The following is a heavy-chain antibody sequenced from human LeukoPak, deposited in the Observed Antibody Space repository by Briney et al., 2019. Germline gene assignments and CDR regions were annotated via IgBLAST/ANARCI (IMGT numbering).Heavy chain of an antibody. J-gene: IGHJ2*01. CDR3: ARGRGRYWYFDL. V-gene: IGHV4-34*01. Sequence: SETLSLTCAVYGGSFSGYYWSWIRQPPGKGLEWIGEINHSGSTNYNPSLKSRVTISVDTAKNQFSLKLSAVTAADTAVYYCARGRGRYWYFDLWGRGTRVTVSS. CDR1: GGSFSGYY. CDR2: INHSGST.